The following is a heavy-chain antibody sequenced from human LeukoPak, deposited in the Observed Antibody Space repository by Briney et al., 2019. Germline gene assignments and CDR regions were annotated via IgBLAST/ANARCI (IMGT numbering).Heavy chain of an antibody. D-gene: IGHD4/OR15-4a*01. CDR3: APYGLVQGANDY. CDR2: IKQDGSEK. CDR1: GFNFNKFW. V-gene: IGHV3-7*01. J-gene: IGHJ4*02. Sequence: GGSLRLSCSTSGFNFNKFWMTWVRQAPGKGPEWVANIKQDGSEKYYVDSVKGRFTISRDNAKKSLSLQMHGLRAEDTAIYYCAPYGLVQGANDYWGQRTLVTVSS.